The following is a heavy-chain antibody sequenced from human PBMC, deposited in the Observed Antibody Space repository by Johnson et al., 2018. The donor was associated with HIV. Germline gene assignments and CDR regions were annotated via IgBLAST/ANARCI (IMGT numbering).Heavy chain of an antibody. CDR3: AKPLEMATISDAFDI. Sequence: QMQLVESGGGVVQPGRSLRLSCAASGFTFSSYGMHWVRQAPGKGLEWVAVISYDGSNKYYADSVKGRFTISRDNSKNTLYLQMNSLRAEDTAVYYCAKPLEMATISDAFDIWCQGTMVIVSS. CDR2: ISYDGSNK. V-gene: IGHV3-30*18. D-gene: IGHD5-24*01. J-gene: IGHJ3*02. CDR1: GFTFSSYG.